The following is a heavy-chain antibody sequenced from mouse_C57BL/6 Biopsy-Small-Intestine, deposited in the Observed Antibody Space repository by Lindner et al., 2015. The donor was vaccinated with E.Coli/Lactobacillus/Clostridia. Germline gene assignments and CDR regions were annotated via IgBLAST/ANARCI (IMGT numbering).Heavy chain of an antibody. CDR1: GYSFTAYN. V-gene: IGHV1-39*01. CDR2: INSYYGSS. J-gene: IGHJ2*01. Sequence: VQLQESGAELVKPGASVKISCKASGYSFTAYNMNWVKQSHGKGLEWIGIINSYYGSSIYNQKFRGKATVTVDTSSSTAYMQLSSLTSEDSAVYFCARSLYYSNSYFDYWGQGTTLTVSS. CDR3: ARSLYYSNSYFDY. D-gene: IGHD2-5*01.